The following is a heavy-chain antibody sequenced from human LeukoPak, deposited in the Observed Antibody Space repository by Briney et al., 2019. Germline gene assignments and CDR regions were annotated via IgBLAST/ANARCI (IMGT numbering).Heavy chain of an antibody. CDR1: GYTLTELS. CDR3: ATGFLWFGELFHY. D-gene: IGHD3-10*01. Sequence: ASVKVSCKVSGYTLTELSMHWVRQAPGKGLEWMGGFDPEDGETIYAQKFQGRVTMTEDTSTDTAYMELSNLRSEDTAVYYCATGFLWFGELFHYWGQGTLVTVSS. J-gene: IGHJ4*02. CDR2: FDPEDGET. V-gene: IGHV1-24*01.